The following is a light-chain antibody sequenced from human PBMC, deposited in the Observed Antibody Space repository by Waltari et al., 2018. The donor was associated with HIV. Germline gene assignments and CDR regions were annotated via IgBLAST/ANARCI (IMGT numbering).Light chain of an antibody. CDR1: QCVSSSY. CDR2: GAS. CDR3: QQYGSSPS. Sequence: EIVWTQSPRTLSLSQGEGATLTCRASQCVSSSYLAWYQQKPGQAPRLLIYGASSRATDIPDRFSGSGSGTDFTLTISRLEPEDFAVYYCQQYGSSPSFGQGTKLEIK. V-gene: IGKV3-20*01. J-gene: IGKJ2*03.